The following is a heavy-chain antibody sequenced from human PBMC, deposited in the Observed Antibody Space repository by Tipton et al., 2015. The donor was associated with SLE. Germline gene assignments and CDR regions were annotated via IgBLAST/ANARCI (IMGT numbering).Heavy chain of an antibody. CDR1: GGSISSYY. D-gene: IGHD5-12*01. CDR2: IYYSGST. CDR3: ARDTGGLATIWGAFDI. J-gene: IGHJ3*02. V-gene: IGHV4-59*01. Sequence: TLSLTCTVSGGSISSYYWSWIRQPPGKGLEWIGYIYYSGSTNYNPSLKSRVTISVDTSKNQFSLKLSSVTAADTAVYYCARDTGGLATIWGAFDIWGQGTMVTVSS.